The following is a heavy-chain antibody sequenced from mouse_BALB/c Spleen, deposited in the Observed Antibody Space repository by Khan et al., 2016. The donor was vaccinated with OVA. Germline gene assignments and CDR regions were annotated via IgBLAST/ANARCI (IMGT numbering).Heavy chain of an antibody. V-gene: IGHV1-80*01. CDR2: IYPGDGDT. CDR3: ARHYVMDY. Sequence: QVQLQQSGAELVRPGSSVKISCKASGYAFSSYWMNWVKQRPGQGLEWIGQIYPGDGDTNYNGKFKGKATLTADKSSSTAYMQLSSLTSEDSAVYFCARHYVMDYLGQGTSVTVSS. J-gene: IGHJ4*01. CDR1: GYAFSSYW.